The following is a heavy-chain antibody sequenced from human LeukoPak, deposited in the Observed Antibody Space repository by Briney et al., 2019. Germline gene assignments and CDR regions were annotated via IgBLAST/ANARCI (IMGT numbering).Heavy chain of an antibody. D-gene: IGHD6-19*01. CDR3: ARDPYSSGWPSYYYYGMDV. CDR1: GFTFSTYW. V-gene: IGHV3-7*01. J-gene: IGHJ6*02. Sequence: GGSLRLSCAASGFTFSTYWMSWVRQAPGKGLEWVANIKQDGSEKYYVDSVKGRFTISRDNAKNSLYLQMNSLRAEDTAVYYCARDPYSSGWPSYYYYGMDVWGQGTTVTVSS. CDR2: IKQDGSEK.